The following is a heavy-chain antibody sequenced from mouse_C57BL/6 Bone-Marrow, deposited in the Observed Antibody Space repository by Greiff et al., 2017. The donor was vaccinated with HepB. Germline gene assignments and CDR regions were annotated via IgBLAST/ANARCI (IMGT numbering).Heavy chain of an antibody. CDR2: IHPNSGST. CDR1: GYTFTSYW. CDR3: ASLYYEYYFDY. V-gene: IGHV1-64*01. J-gene: IGHJ2*01. Sequence: QVQLKQPGAELVKPGASVKLSCKASGYTFTSYWMHWVKQRPGQGLEWIGMIHPNSGSTNYNEKFKSKATLTVDKSSSTAYMQLSSLTSEDSAVYYCASLYYEYYFDYWGQGTTLTVSS. D-gene: IGHD2-4*01.